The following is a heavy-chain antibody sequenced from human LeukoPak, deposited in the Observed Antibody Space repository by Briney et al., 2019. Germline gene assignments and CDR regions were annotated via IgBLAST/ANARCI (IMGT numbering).Heavy chain of an antibody. J-gene: IGHJ4*02. V-gene: IGHV4-59*01. CDR2: MYYSGST. Sequence: SETLSLXCTVSGASISSYYWSWIRQPPGKVLEWIGYMYYSGSTNYNPSLKSRVTISVDTSKNQFSLKLNSVTAADTAVYFCARELKVGNTGYYFDYWGQGTLVTVSS. CDR1: GASISSYY. D-gene: IGHD2/OR15-2a*01. CDR3: ARELKVGNTGYYFDY.